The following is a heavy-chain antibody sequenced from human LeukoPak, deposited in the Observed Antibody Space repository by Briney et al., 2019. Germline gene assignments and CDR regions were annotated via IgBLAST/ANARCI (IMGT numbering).Heavy chain of an antibody. CDR1: GGTFSSYA. D-gene: IGHD6-13*01. CDR2: IIPIFGIA. Sequence: GSSVKVSCKASGGTFSSYANSWVRQAPGQGLEWMGRIIPIFGIANYAQKFQGRVTITADKSTSTAYMELSSLRSEDTAVYYCARVRKAAGTYYFDYWGQGTLVTVSS. J-gene: IGHJ4*02. CDR3: ARVRKAAGTYYFDY. V-gene: IGHV1-69*04.